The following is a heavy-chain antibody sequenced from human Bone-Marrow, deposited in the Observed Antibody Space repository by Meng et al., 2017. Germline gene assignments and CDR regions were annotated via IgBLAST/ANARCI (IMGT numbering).Heavy chain of an antibody. J-gene: IGHJ6*02. V-gene: IGHV3-23*01. CDR2: ISSSGGST. CDR3: TTILYGAYYYYYYGMDV. D-gene: IGHD4/OR15-4a*01. Sequence: GESLKISCAASGFTFSYYAMSWVRQAPGKGLEWVSSISSSGGSTYYADSVKGRFTISRDDSKSTLYLQMKGLRAEDTAVYYCTTILYGAYYYYYYGMDVWGQGTTVTVSS. CDR1: GFTFSYYA.